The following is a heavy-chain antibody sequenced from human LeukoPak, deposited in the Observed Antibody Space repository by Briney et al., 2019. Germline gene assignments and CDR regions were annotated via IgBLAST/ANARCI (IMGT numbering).Heavy chain of an antibody. CDR3: AKDQTYYYDSSGYGFDY. Sequence: GGSLRLSCAASGFTFDEYAMHWVRQAPGKGLEWVSGISWNSGSIGYADSVKGRFTISRDNAKNSLYLQMNSLRAEDTALYYCAKDQTYYYDSSGYGFDYWGQGTLVTVSS. J-gene: IGHJ4*02. V-gene: IGHV3-9*01. CDR1: GFTFDEYA. D-gene: IGHD3-22*01. CDR2: ISWNSGSI.